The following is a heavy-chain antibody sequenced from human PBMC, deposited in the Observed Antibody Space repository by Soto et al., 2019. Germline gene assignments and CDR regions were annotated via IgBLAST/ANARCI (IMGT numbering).Heavy chain of an antibody. V-gene: IGHV4-39*01. D-gene: IGHD2-8*01. CDR2: IYYSGST. Sequence: SETLSLTCTVSGGSISSSSYYWGWIRQPPGKGLEWIGSIYYSGSTYYNPSLKSRVTVSVDTSKNQFSLKLSSVTAADTAVYYCARHDDGVADAFDIWGQGTMVTVS. J-gene: IGHJ3*02. CDR1: GGSISSSSYY. CDR3: ARHDDGVADAFDI.